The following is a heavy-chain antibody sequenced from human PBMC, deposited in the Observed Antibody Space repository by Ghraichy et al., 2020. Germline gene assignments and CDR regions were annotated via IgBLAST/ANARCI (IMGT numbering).Heavy chain of an antibody. CDR2: IYYSGGT. J-gene: IGHJ1*01. V-gene: IGHV4-59*01. CDR3: ARGGYCSGGSCSFQH. D-gene: IGHD2-15*01. Sequence: ESLNISCTVSGGSISNYYWSWIRQPPGKGLEWIGYIYYSGGTNYNPSLKSRVTISVDTSKNQFSLKLSSVTAADTAVYYCARGGYCSGGSCSFQHWGQGTLVTVSS. CDR1: GGSISNYY.